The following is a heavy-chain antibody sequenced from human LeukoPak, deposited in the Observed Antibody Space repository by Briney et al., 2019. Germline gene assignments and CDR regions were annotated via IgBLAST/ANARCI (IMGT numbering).Heavy chain of an antibody. Sequence: SETLSLTCTVSGGSISSGGYYWRWIRQHPGKGLEWIGYIYYSGSTYYNPSLKSRVTISVDTSKNQFSLKLSSVTAADTAVYYCARDQYDTWSRRGNFDSWGQGTLVIVSS. D-gene: IGHD3-3*01. CDR3: ARDQYDTWSRRGNFDS. V-gene: IGHV4-31*03. CDR2: IYYSGST. J-gene: IGHJ4*02. CDR1: GGSISSGGYY.